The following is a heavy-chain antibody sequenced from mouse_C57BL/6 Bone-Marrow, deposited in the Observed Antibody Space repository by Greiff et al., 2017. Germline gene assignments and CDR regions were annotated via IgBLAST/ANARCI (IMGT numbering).Heavy chain of an antibody. Sequence: QVQLKQPGAELVKPGASVKMSCKASGYTFTSYWITWVKQRPGQGLEWIGDIYPGSGSTNYNEKFKSKATLTVDTSSSTAYMQLSSLTSEDSAVYYCARLFGVYGNYEGYYAMDYWGQGTSVTVSS. D-gene: IGHD2-1*01. V-gene: IGHV1-55*01. J-gene: IGHJ4*01. CDR3: ARLFGVYGNYEGYYAMDY. CDR1: GYTFTSYW. CDR2: IYPGSGST.